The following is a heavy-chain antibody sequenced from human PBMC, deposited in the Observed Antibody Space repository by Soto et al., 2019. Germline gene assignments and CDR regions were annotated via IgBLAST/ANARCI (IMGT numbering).Heavy chain of an antibody. CDR3: ARANWYSEY. D-gene: IGHD7-27*01. V-gene: IGHV4-59*13. Sequence: QVHLQESGPGLVKPSETLSLTCTVSGGSINNYYWSWIRQPPGKGLEWIGYIYYTGSTNYNPSLKSRVTMSVDTSKNQCSLNLTSLTAADTAIYYCARANWYSEYWGQGTLVTVSS. CDR1: GGSINNYY. CDR2: IYYTGST. J-gene: IGHJ4*02.